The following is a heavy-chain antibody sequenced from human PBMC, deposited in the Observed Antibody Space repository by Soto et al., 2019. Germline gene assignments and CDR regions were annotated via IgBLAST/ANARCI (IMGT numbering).Heavy chain of an antibody. Sequence: EVQLLESGGGLVQPGGSLRLSCAASGFTFSSYAMSWVRQAPGKGLEWVSAISGSGGSTYYADSVKGRFTISRDNTKNTLYLQMNSLRSEDTAVYYCAKEGFPGDTYDFWSALNWFDPWGQGTLVTVSS. V-gene: IGHV3-23*01. J-gene: IGHJ5*02. D-gene: IGHD3-3*01. CDR3: AKEGFPGDTYDFWSALNWFDP. CDR1: GFTFSSYA. CDR2: ISGSGGST.